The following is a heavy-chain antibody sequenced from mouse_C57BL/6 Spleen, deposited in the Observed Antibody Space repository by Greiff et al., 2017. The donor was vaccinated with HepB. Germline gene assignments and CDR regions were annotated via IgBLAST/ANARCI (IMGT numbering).Heavy chain of an antibody. D-gene: IGHD2-3*01. CDR1: GYTFNSDW. CDR2: IYPGKSDT. V-gene: IGHV1-5*01. J-gene: IGHJ2*01. CDR3: TRYDGYYPFDY. Sequence: EVQLQQSGTVLARPGASVKMSCKTSGYTFNSDWMHWVKQRPGQGLEWIGAIYPGKSDTSYNQKLKGKAKLTAVTSASTAYMELSSLTNEDSAVYYFTRYDGYYPFDYWGQGTTLTVSS.